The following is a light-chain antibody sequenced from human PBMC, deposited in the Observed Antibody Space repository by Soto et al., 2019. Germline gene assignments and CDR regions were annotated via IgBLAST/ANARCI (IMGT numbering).Light chain of an antibody. CDR3: QSYDNRLKSSV. Sequence: QSVLTQSPSVSGAPGQGVSISCIGSTSNIGAGYDVHWYQHLPGTAPKLLIYGNTNQPSGVPDRFSGSKTGTSAPLVITGLQPADVADCYCQSYDNRLKSSVFGGGTKLTVL. CDR2: GNT. J-gene: IGLJ2*01. V-gene: IGLV1-40*01. CDR1: TSNIGAGYD.